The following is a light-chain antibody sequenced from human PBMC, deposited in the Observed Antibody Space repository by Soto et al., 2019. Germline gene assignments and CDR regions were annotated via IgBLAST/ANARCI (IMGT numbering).Light chain of an antibody. CDR3: HQYNNWPPWT. V-gene: IGKV3-15*01. Sequence: EIVMTQSPATLSVSPGERATLSCRASQSVSSNLAWYQQKPGQAPRLLIYGASTRATGIPARFSGSGSGTEFTLTISSLQSEDFALYSCHQYNNWPPWTFGQGTKVEIK. J-gene: IGKJ1*01. CDR2: GAS. CDR1: QSVSSN.